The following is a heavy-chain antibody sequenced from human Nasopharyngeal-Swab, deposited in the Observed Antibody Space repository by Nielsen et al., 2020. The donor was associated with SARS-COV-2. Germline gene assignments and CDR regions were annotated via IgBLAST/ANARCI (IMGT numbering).Heavy chain of an antibody. J-gene: IGHJ4*02. D-gene: IGHD4-17*01. CDR2: TYYRSTWNN. CDR1: GDSVSSNSAA. V-gene: IGHV6-1*01. Sequence: SQTLSLTCAISGDSVSSNSAAWHWIRQSASRGLEWLGRTYYRSTWNNDYAVSVKSRIIINPDTSKNQFSLQLNSVTPEDTAVYYCVRDVIATVTTPPDYWGQGTLVTVSS. CDR3: VRDVIATVTTPPDY.